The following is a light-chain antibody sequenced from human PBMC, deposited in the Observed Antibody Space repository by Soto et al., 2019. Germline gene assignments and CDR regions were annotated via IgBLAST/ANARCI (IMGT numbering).Light chain of an antibody. CDR2: GAS. J-gene: IGKJ5*01. CDR3: QQRSNWPPIT. V-gene: IGKV3D-20*02. Sequence: EIVLTQSPGTLSLSPGERATLYCRASQSVGSNYLAWYQQKPGQAPRVLIYGASSRATGIPDRFSGSGSGADFTLTISRLEPEDFAVYYCQQRSNWPPITFGQGTRLEIK. CDR1: QSVGSNY.